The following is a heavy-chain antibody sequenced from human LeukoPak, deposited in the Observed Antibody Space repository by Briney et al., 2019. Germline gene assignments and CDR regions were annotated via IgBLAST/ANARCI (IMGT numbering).Heavy chain of an antibody. CDR2: INGSGGST. J-gene: IGHJ5*02. V-gene: IGHV3-23*01. CDR3: EKDIGIYCSGGSCYSGFDP. CDR1: GFTFSSYA. D-gene: IGHD2-15*01. Sequence: GGSLTLSCAASGFTFSSYAMNWVRQPPGKGLEWVSAINGSGGSTYYADSVKGSFTISRDTSKNTLYLQMNSLRAEDTAVYYCEKDIGIYCSGGSCYSGFDPWGQGTLVTVSS.